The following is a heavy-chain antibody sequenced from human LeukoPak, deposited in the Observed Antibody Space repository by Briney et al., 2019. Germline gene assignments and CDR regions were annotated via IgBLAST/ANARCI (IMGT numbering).Heavy chain of an antibody. D-gene: IGHD3-10*01. V-gene: IGHV3-23*01. CDR1: GFTFSSYA. CDR3: AKARIAPNTYYYGSGSYYTHY. J-gene: IGHJ4*02. Sequence: QPGGSLRLSCAASGFTFSSYAMSWVRQAPGKGLEWVSAINGSGSSTYYADSVKGRFTISRDNSKNTLYLQMNSLRAEDTAVYYCAKARIAPNTYYYGSGSYYTHYWGQGTLVTVSS. CDR2: INGSGSST.